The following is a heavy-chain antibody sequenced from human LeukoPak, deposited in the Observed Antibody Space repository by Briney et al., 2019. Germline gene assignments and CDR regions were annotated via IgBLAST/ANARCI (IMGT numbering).Heavy chain of an antibody. CDR2: ISYDGSNK. Sequence: GGSLRLSCAASGFTFSSYAMHWVRQAPGKGLEWVAVISYDGSNKYYADSVKGRFTISRDNSKNTLYLQMNSLRAEDTAVYYCARDRPRITMVRGGNPPDYWGQGTLVTVSS. V-gene: IGHV3-30*04. J-gene: IGHJ4*02. CDR3: ARDRPRITMVRGGNPPDY. D-gene: IGHD3-10*01. CDR1: GFTFSSYA.